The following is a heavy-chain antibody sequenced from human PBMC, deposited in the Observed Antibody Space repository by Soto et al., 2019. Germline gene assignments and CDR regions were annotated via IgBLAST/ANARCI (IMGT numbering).Heavy chain of an antibody. CDR1: GGSISSNSYS. CDR2: LYSDRDT. Sequence: SETLSLTCSVSGGSISSNSYSWGWIRQPPGKGLEWIATLYSDRDTYYNPSLKSRVTISADTSQNQFSLDLTSVTATDTAVYFCARHPGYCSGGTCYDGMDVWGQGTTVTVSS. J-gene: IGHJ6*02. CDR3: ARHPGYCSGGTCYDGMDV. V-gene: IGHV4-39*01. D-gene: IGHD2-15*01.